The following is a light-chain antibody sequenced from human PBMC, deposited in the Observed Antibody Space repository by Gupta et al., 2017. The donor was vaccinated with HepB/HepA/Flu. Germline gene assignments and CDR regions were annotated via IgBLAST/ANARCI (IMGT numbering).Light chain of an antibody. CDR3: SSYAGSNFVV. J-gene: IGLJ2*01. CDR1: SSDVGGYNY. V-gene: IGLV2-8*01. CDR2: EVS. Sequence: QSALTQPPSASGSPGQSVTISCTGPSSDVGGYNYVSWYQQHPGKALKLMIYEVSKRPSGVPDRFSGSKSGNTASLTVSGLQAEDEADYYCSSYAGSNFVVFGGGTKLTVL.